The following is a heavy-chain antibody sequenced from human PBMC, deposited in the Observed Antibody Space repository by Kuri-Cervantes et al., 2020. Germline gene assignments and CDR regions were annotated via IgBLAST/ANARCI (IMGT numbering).Heavy chain of an antibody. J-gene: IGHJ6*02. D-gene: IGHD3-22*01. CDR2: ISAYNGNT. CDR3: ARGYYDSSGYYYPYYYYGMDA. V-gene: IGHV1-18*01. CDR1: GYTFTSYG. Sequence: ASVKVSCKASGYTFTSYGISWVRQAPGQGLEWMGWISAYNGNTNYAQKLQGRVTMTTDTSTSTAYMELRSLRSDDTAVYYYARGYYDSSGYYYPYYYYGMDAWGQGTTVTVSS.